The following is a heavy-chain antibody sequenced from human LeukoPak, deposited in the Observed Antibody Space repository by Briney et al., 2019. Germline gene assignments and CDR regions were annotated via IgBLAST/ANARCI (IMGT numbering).Heavy chain of an antibody. V-gene: IGHV4-30-2*01. CDR1: GGSISSGGYY. CDR3: ATLSGYSYGFGARRAFDI. J-gene: IGHJ3*02. CDR2: IYHSGST. D-gene: IGHD5-18*01. Sequence: SQTLSLTCTVSGGSISSGGYYWSWIRQHPGKGLEWIGYIYHSGSTYYNPSLKSRVTISVDRSKNQFSLKLSSVTAADTAVYYCATLSGYSYGFGARRAFDIWGQGTMVTVSS.